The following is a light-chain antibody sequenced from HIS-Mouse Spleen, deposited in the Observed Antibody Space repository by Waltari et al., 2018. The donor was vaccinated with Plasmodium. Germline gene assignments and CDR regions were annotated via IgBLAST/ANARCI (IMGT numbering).Light chain of an antibody. V-gene: IGLV3-1*01. Sequence: SYELTQPPSVSVSPGQTASITCPGENLGEKYACWYQQKPGQAPGLVIYQDSKRPSGIPERFSGSNAGNTATLTISGTQAMDEADYYCQAWDSSTVVFGGGTKLTVL. CDR3: QAWDSSTVV. J-gene: IGLJ2*01. CDR1: NLGEKY. CDR2: QDS.